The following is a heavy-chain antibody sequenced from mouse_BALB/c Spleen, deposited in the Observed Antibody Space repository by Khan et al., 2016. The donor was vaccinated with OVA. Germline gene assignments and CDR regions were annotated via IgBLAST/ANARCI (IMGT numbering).Heavy chain of an antibody. CDR2: IYPGDGSS. V-gene: IGHV1S56*01. Sequence: VQLQESGPELVKPGASVKMSCKASGYTFTSYYIHWVKQRPGQGLEWIGWIYPGDGSSNYNEKFKGKTTLNEDKSSSTAYMLISSLTSEDSAIYFCARDYGYDEGFSYWGQGTLVTVSA. CDR1: GYTFTSYY. CDR3: ARDYGYDEGFSY. D-gene: IGHD2-2*01. J-gene: IGHJ3*01.